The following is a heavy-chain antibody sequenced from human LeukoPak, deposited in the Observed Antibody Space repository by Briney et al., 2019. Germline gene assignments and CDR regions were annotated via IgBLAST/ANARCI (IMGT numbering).Heavy chain of an antibody. CDR3: AGDYGDLRTGIRFDT. D-gene: IGHD4-17*01. CDR2: IYYSGST. CDR1: GGSISSGDYY. Sequence: SETLSLTCTVSGGSISSGDYYWSWIRQPPGKGLEWIGYIYYSGSTYYNPSLKTRVTISIQTSKNQFSLKLTSVTAADTAVYYCAGDYGDLRTGIRFDTWGQGTLVTVSS. V-gene: IGHV4-30-4*01. J-gene: IGHJ5*02.